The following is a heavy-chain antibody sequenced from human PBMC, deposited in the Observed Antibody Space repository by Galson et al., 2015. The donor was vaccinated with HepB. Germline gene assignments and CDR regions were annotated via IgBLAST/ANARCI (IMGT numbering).Heavy chain of an antibody. V-gene: IGHV5-51*01. Sequence: QSGAEVKKPGESLRISCKGSGYTFSSYWIGWVRQMPGKGLEWMGIIYIGDSETRYSPSFQGQVTISAEKSTSTAYLQWGSLKASDTAIYYCARPMGYCTGTTTDTCHYYFDYWGQGALVTVSS. D-gene: IGHD2-8*02. CDR1: GYTFSSYW. CDR3: ARPMGYCTGTTTDTCHYYFDY. J-gene: IGHJ4*02. CDR2: IYIGDSET.